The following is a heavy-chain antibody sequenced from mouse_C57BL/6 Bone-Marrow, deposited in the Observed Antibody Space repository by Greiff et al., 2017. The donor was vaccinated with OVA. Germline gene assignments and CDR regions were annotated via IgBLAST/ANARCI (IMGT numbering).Heavy chain of an antibody. Sequence: DVHLVESGGGLVQPGESLKLSCESNEYEFPSHDMSWVRKTPEKRLELVAAINSDGGSTYYPDTMERRFIISRDNTKKTLYLQMSSLRSEDTALYYCARLYYGKGIYYAMDYWGQGTSVTVSS. CDR3: ARLYYGKGIYYAMDY. CDR1: EYEFPSHD. V-gene: IGHV5-2*01. CDR2: INSDGGST. D-gene: IGHD2-1*01. J-gene: IGHJ4*01.